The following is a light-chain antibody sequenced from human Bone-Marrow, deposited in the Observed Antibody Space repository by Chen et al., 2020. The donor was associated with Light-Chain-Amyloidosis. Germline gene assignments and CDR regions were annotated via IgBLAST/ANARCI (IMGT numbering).Light chain of an antibody. CDR3: QVWDRSSDRPV. Sequence: SYVLTQPSSVSVAPGQTATIACGGNNIGYTSVHWYQQTPGQAPLLVVYDASDRPPGIPERLSGSNSGNTATLTISRVEAGDEADYYCQVWDRSSDRPVFGGGTKLTVL. CDR1: NIGYTS. V-gene: IGLV3-21*02. J-gene: IGLJ3*02. CDR2: DAS.